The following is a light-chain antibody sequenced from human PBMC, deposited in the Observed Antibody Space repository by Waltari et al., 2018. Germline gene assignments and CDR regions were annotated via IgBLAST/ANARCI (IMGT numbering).Light chain of an antibody. V-gene: IGLV2-14*01. Sequence: QSALTQPASVSGSPGQSITISCTGTSSDVGGYKYVSWYQQQPGKAPKRMIYDVSKRPSGVSNRFSGSKAGNTASRTISGLQAEDEADYYCTSYTSSPSWVFGGGTKLTVL. J-gene: IGLJ3*02. CDR2: DVS. CDR1: SSDVGGYKY. CDR3: TSYTSSPSWV.